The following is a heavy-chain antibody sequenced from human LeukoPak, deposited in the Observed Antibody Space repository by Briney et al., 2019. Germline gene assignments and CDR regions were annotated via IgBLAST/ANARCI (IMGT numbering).Heavy chain of an antibody. CDR2: IYSGGST. CDR1: GFTVSSNY. V-gene: IGHV3-53*01. CDR3: ARVGSGWYWGYFDY. Sequence: GGSLRLSCAASGFTVSSNYMSWVRQAPGKGLEWVSVIYSGGSTYYADSVKGRFTISRDNSKNTLYLQMNSLRAEDTAVYYCARVGSGWYWGYFDYWGQGTLVTVSS. J-gene: IGHJ4*02. D-gene: IGHD6-19*01.